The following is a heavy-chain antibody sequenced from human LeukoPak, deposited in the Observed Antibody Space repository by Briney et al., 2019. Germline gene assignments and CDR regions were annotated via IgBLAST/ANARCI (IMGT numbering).Heavy chain of an antibody. CDR1: GYTFTNFA. CDR3: ARMVNHNSNYGMDG. CDR2: INTNTGNP. J-gene: IGHJ6*02. V-gene: IGHV7-4-1*02. Sequence: ASVKVSCKASGYTFTNFAINWVRQAPGQGLEWVGWINTNTGNPTYAQGFTGRFVFSLDTSVSTAYLQISSLKAEDTAKYYCARMVNHNSNYGMDGWGQGTTVTVSS. D-gene: IGHD2/OR15-2a*01.